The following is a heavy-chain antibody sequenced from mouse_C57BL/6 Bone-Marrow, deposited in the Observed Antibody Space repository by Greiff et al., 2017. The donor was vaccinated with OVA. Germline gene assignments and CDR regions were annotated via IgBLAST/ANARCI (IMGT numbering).Heavy chain of an antibody. CDR3: TTLGVTTVVDY. CDR1: GFNIKDDY. D-gene: IGHD1-1*01. V-gene: IGHV14-4*01. CDR2: IDPENGDT. J-gene: IGHJ2*01. Sequence: VQLQQSGAELVRPGASVKLSCTASGFNIKDDYMHWVKQRPEQGLEWIGWIDPENGDTEYASKFQGKATITADTSSNTAYLQLSSLTSEDTAVYYCTTLGVTTVVDYWGQGTTLTVSS.